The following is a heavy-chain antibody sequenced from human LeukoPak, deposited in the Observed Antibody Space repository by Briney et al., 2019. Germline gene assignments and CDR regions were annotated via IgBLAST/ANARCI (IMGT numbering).Heavy chain of an antibody. V-gene: IGHV4-34*01. CDR3: ARAWAKSYYYGSGRIDY. CDR1: GGSFSGYY. J-gene: IGHJ4*02. CDR2: INHSGST. Sequence: SETLSLTCAVYGGSFSGYYWSWIRQPPGKGLEWIGEINHSGSTNYNPSLKIRVTISVDTSKNQFSLKLSSVTAADTAVYYCARAWAKSYYYGSGRIDYWGQGTLVTVSS. D-gene: IGHD3-10*01.